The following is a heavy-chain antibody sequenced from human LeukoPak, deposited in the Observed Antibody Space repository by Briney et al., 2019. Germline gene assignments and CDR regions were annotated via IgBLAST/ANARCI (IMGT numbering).Heavy chain of an antibody. CDR3: TRDRRRMGY. CDR1: GYTFGDYA. CDR2: IRSKAYGGTT. D-gene: IGHD2-8*01. V-gene: IGHV3-49*04. J-gene: IGHJ4*02. Sequence: GGSQRLSCTASGYTFGDYAMSWVRQAPGKGLEWVGFIRSKAYGGTTEYAASVKGRFTISRDDSKSIAYLQMNSLKTEDTAVYYCTRDRRRMGYWGQGTLVTVSS.